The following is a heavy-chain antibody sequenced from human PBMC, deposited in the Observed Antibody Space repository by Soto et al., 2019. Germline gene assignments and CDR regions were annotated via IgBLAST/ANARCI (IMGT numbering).Heavy chain of an antibody. CDR2: IGGSGSSA. CDR3: AKDAVAYKGEWDWCDL. V-gene: IGHV3-23*01. J-gene: IGHJ5*02. CDR1: GFTFKNFA. Sequence: EVQLLESGGGLVQPGGSLRLSCVASGFTFKNFAVSWVRQAPGKGMEWVSAIGGSGSSANYADSVKGRFTVSRDDSKSTLYLQRSGLRVDDTALYYCAKDAVAYKGEWDWCDLWGQGTLVTVSS. D-gene: IGHD3-16*01.